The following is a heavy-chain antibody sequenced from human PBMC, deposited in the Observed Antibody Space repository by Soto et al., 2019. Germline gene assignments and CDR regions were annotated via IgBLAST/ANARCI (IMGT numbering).Heavy chain of an antibody. V-gene: IGHV4-39*02. CDR2: IYYSGST. J-gene: IGHJ4*02. Sequence: PSETLSLACPVSGYSISGSSYYWGWIRQPPGKGLEWIGNIYYSGSTYYNPSLKSRVTISVDTPKNQFSLKLSSVTAADTAVYYCARGYDTALAPIFWGQGILVTVSS. CDR3: ARGYDTALAPIF. CDR1: GYSISGSSYY. D-gene: IGHD5-18*01.